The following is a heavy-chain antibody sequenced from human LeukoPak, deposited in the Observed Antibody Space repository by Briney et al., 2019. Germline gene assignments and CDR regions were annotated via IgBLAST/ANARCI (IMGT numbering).Heavy chain of an antibody. D-gene: IGHD3/OR15-3a*01. CDR1: GFIYSDWW. CDR3: TRISLAEGLEF. V-gene: IGHV3-7*01. Sequence: GGSLRLSCVASGFIYSDWWMNWVRQAPGEGLEWVANINTDGTGKYYVDSVKGRFTVSRDNTKNSLYLEMASLKAEDTAVYYCTRISLAEGLEFWGQGILVTVSS. J-gene: IGHJ4*02. CDR2: INTDGTGK.